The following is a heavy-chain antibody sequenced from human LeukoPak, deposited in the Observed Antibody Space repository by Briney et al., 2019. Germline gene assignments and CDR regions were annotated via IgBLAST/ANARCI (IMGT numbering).Heavy chain of an antibody. J-gene: IGHJ4*02. CDR2: ITGSGGST. Sequence: GGSLRLSCTPSGFTFTSYTMTWVPHTPGGGVEWVSTITGSGGSTSYADSVKGRFTSSSDNSKNTLSLQMNSLRTEDTAVYFCARDNYSSSWYKGEFVYWGQGTLVTVSS. D-gene: IGHD6-13*01. CDR3: ARDNYSSSWYKGEFVY. V-gene: IGHV3-23*01. CDR1: GFTFTSYT.